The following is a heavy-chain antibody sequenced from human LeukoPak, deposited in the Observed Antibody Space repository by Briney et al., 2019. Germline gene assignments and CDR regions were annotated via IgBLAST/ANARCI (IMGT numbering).Heavy chain of an antibody. J-gene: IGHJ3*02. CDR2: IYPGDSDT. V-gene: IGHV5-51*01. CDR3: ARRSEPVASFDI. CDR1: GYSFTSYW. D-gene: IGHD3-3*01. Sequence: GESLKISCKGSGYSFTSYWIGWVRQMPGKGLEWMGIIYPGDSDTRYSPSFHGQVTISADKSISTAYLQWSSLKASGTAMYYWARRSEPVASFDIWGQGTMVTVSS.